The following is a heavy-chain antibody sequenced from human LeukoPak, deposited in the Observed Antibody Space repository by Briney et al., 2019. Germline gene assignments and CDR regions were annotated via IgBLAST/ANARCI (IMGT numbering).Heavy chain of an antibody. CDR3: ARVPLTSGWYLTPALVGFDY. CDR2: IYYSGST. CDR1: GGSISSYY. V-gene: IGHV4-59*01. J-gene: IGHJ4*02. Sequence: SETLSLTCTVSGGSISSYYWSWIRHPPGKGLEWIGYIYYSGSTNYNPSLKSRVTISVDTSKNQFSLKLSSVTAADTAVYYCARVPLTSGWYLTPALVGFDYWGQGTLVTVSS. D-gene: IGHD6-19*01.